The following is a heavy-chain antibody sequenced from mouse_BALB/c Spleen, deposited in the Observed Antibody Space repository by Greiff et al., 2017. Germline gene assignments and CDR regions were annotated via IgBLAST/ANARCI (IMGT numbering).Heavy chain of an antibody. CDR3: AREGRITSVVDLYYAMDY. Sequence: EVMLVESGGGLVKPGGSLKLSCAASGFTFSSDAMSWVRQTPEKRLEWVASISSGGSTYYPDSVKGRFTISRDNARNILYLQMSSMRSEDTAMYYCAREGRITSVVDLYYAMDYWGQGTSVTVSS. D-gene: IGHD1-1*01. CDR1: GFTFSSDA. V-gene: IGHV5-6-5*01. J-gene: IGHJ4*01. CDR2: ISSGGST.